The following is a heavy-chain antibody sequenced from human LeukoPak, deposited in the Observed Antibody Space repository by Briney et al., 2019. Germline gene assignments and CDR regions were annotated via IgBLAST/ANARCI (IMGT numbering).Heavy chain of an antibody. J-gene: IGHJ3*01. V-gene: IGHV3-7*01. D-gene: IGHD2-15*01. CDR1: GFTFSSYM. Sequence: PGGSLRLSCAASGFTFSSYMMTWVRQAPGKGLEWVANIKPDGGEKFYVDSVRGRFTISRDNAKNSLYLQMNSLRAEDTAVYYCARDRGGAESQGFDAFDLWGQGTIVTVSS. CDR2: IKPDGGEK. CDR3: ARDRGGAESQGFDAFDL.